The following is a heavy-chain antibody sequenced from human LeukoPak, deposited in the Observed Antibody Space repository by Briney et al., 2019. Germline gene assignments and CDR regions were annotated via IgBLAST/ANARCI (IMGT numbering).Heavy chain of an antibody. CDR2: IIPIFGTA. D-gene: IGHD4-17*01. Sequence: SVKVSCKASGGTFSSYAISWVRQAPGQGLEWMGGIIPIFGTANYAQKFQGRVTITTDESTSTAYMELSSLRSEDTAVYYCTSSKSGGDYSYFDYWGQGTLVTVSS. CDR1: GGTFSSYA. J-gene: IGHJ4*02. CDR3: TSSKSGGDYSYFDY. V-gene: IGHV1-69*05.